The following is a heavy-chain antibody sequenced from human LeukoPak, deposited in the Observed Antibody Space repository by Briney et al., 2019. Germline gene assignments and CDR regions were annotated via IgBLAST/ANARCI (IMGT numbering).Heavy chain of an antibody. CDR1: GFTFSSYA. Sequence: GGSLRLSCAASGFTFSSYAMSWVRQAPGKGLKWVSAISGSGGSTYYADSVKGRFTISRDNSKNTLYLQMNSLRAEDTAVYYCARGYCSSTSCYVHGMDVWGQGTTVTVSS. J-gene: IGHJ6*02. CDR2: ISGSGGST. CDR3: ARGYCSSTSCYVHGMDV. D-gene: IGHD2-2*01. V-gene: IGHV3-23*01.